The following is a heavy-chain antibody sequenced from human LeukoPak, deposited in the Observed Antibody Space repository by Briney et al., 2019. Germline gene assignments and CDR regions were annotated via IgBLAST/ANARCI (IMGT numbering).Heavy chain of an antibody. D-gene: IGHD5-24*01. CDR3: AKAMATIKGGYYFDY. CDR2: ISGSGGST. Sequence: GGSLRLSCAGSGFTFSDYYMSWVRQAPGKGLEWVSAISGSGGSTYYADSVKGRFTISRDNSKNTLYLQMNSLRAEDTAVYYCAKAMATIKGGYYFDYWGQGTLVTVSS. CDR1: GFTFSDYY. V-gene: IGHV3-23*01. J-gene: IGHJ4*02.